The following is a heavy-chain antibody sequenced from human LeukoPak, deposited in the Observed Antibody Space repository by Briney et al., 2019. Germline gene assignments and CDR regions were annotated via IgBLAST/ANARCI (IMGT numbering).Heavy chain of an antibody. CDR2: ISGSGGST. D-gene: IGHD6-19*01. V-gene: IGHV3-23*01. J-gene: IGHJ4*02. Sequence: PGGSLRLSCAASGFTFSSYAMSWVRQAPGKGLEWVSAISGSGGSTYYADSVKGRFTISRDNSKSTLYLQMNSLRAEDTAVYYCAKDSAKSAQIAVAVNYWGQGTLVTVSS. CDR1: GFTFSSYA. CDR3: AKDSAKSAQIAVAVNY.